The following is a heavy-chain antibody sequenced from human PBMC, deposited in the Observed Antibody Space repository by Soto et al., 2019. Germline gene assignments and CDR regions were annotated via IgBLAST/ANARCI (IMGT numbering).Heavy chain of an antibody. J-gene: IGHJ5*02. CDR2: IWYDGSNQ. CDR3: AKAGAYCSGGSCYGHNWLDP. Sequence: QVQLVESGGGVVQPGRSLRLSCAASGFTFSSFAMHWVRQAPGKGLEWVAVIWYDGSNQEYADSVKGRFTISRDNSENTLYLQMNSLRDEDTAVYHCAKAGAYCSGGSCYGHNWLDPWGQGTLVTVSS. CDR1: GFTFSSFA. D-gene: IGHD2-15*01. V-gene: IGHV3-33*06.